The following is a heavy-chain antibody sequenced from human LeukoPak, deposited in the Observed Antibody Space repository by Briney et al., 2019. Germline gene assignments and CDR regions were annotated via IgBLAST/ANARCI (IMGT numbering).Heavy chain of an antibody. J-gene: IGHJ4*02. V-gene: IGHV3-7*03. CDR2: IKQDGSEK. CDR3: AKVGYDILTGYYGNYFDY. Sequence: PGGSLRLSCAASGFTFSSYWMSWVRQAPGKGLEWVANIKQDGSEKYYVDSVKGRFTISRDNAKNSLYLQMNSLRAEDTALYYCAKVGYDILTGYYGNYFDYWGQGTLVTVSS. CDR1: GFTFSSYW. D-gene: IGHD3-9*01.